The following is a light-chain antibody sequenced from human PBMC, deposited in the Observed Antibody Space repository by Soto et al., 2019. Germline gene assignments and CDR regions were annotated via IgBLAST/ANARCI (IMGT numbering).Light chain of an antibody. Sequence: EIVMTQSPATLSVSPGERATLSCRASQSVSSNLAWYQQKPGQAPRLLVYGASTRATGIPARFSGSGSGTQFTFTISRLQSEDFAVYYCQQHNNWPLTFGGGTKVEIK. J-gene: IGKJ4*01. CDR2: GAS. V-gene: IGKV3-15*01. CDR3: QQHNNWPLT. CDR1: QSVSSN.